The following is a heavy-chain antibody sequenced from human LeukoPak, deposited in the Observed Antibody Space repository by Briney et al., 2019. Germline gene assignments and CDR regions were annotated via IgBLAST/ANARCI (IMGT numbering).Heavy chain of an antibody. CDR2: IYTSGST. D-gene: IGHD2-15*01. Sequence: SETLSLTCTVSGGSISSYYWSWIRQPAGKGLEWIGRIYTSGSTNYNPSLKSRVTMSVDTSKNQFSLKLSSVTAADTAVYYCARDSVGYCSGGSCYSPFYYYYYMDVWGKGTTVTISS. V-gene: IGHV4-4*07. J-gene: IGHJ6*03. CDR1: GGSISSYY. CDR3: ARDSVGYCSGGSCYSPFYYYYYMDV.